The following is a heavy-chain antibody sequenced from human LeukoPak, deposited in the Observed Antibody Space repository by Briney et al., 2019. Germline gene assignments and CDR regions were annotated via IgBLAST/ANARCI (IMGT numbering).Heavy chain of an antibody. Sequence: SVKVSCKAAGGTFSSYAISWVRQAPGQGREWRGGIIPIFGIANYAQKFQGRVTITADKSTSTAYMELSSLRSEDTAVYYCARDQPSSDIVATIMYYFDYWGQGTLVTVSS. CDR1: GGTFSSYA. CDR3: ARDQPSSDIVATIMYYFDY. CDR2: IIPIFGIA. V-gene: IGHV1-69*10. J-gene: IGHJ4*02. D-gene: IGHD5-12*01.